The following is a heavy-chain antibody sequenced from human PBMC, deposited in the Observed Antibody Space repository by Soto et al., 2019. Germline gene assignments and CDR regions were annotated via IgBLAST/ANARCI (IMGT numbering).Heavy chain of an antibody. V-gene: IGHV3-21*01. D-gene: IGHD3-9*01. J-gene: IGHJ4*02. Sequence: GGSLRLSCAASGFTFSSYSMNWVRQVPGKGLEWVSSISSSSYIYYADSVKGRFTISRDNAKNSPYLQMNSLRAEDTAVYYCAGRKGVLRYFDWLFPLDYWGQGTLVTVSS. CDR1: GFTFSSYS. CDR2: ISSSSYI. CDR3: AGRKGVLRYFDWLFPLDY.